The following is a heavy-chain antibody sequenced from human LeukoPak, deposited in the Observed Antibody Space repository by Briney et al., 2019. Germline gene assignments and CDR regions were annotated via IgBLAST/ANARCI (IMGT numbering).Heavy chain of an antibody. Sequence: HWASVKVSCKASGYTFTSYGISWVRQAPGQGLEWMGWINPNSGGTNYAQKFQGRVTMTRDTSISTAYMELSRLRSDDTAVYYCARDHTGSGWYAGSNWGQGTLVTVSS. CDR1: GYTFTSYG. V-gene: IGHV1-2*02. CDR3: ARDHTGSGWYAGSN. J-gene: IGHJ4*02. CDR2: INPNSGGT. D-gene: IGHD6-19*01.